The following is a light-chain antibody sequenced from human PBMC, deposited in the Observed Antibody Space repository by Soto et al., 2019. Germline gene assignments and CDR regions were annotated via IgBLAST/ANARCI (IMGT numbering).Light chain of an antibody. CDR3: AAWDHSLSGHWL. CDR1: SSNLGRSS. Sequence: QTVVTQPPSASGTPGQRVTISCSGSSSNLGRSSVYWYQQLPGTAPKLLIYRNDQRPSGVPDRFSGSKSGTSASLAASGLQSEDEADYYCAAWDHSLSGHWLFGGGTKLTVL. V-gene: IGLV1-47*01. CDR2: RND. J-gene: IGLJ3*02.